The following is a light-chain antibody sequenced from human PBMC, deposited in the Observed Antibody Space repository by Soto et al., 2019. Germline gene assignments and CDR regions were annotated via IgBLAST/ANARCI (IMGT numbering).Light chain of an antibody. CDR3: QQYGSSPT. CDR2: DVS. J-gene: IGKJ1*01. Sequence: IGLTQSPGTLSLSPGERATLSCRSSQSVSSNYLDCYQHKPDQAPRLVIYDVSGRATGIPDRFSGSGSGRDFPLTISRLEPEDFSGYYWQQYGSSPTCGQGTKVEIK. CDR1: QSVSSNY. V-gene: IGKV3-20*01.